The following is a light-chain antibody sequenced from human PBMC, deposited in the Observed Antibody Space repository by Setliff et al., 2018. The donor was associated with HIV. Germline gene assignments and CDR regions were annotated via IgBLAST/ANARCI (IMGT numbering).Light chain of an antibody. V-gene: IGLV2-18*02. Sequence: QSVLTQPPSVSGSPGQSVTISCTGTSSDVGGYNRVSWYQQPPGTAPKLMIYDVSSRPSGVPDRFSGSKSGYTASLTISGLQAEDEADYYCCSYAGSSTLFGGGTKVTVL. J-gene: IGLJ2*01. CDR2: DVS. CDR1: SSDVGGYNR. CDR3: CSYAGSSTL.